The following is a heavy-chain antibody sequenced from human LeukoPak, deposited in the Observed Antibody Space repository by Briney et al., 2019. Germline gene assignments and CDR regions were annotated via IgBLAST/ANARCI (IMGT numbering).Heavy chain of an antibody. D-gene: IGHD5-24*01. Sequence: GGSLRLSCAASGFTFSSYGMHWVRQAPGKGLEWVSVIYSGGSTYYADSVKGRFTISRDNSKNTLYLQMNSLRAEDTAVYYCARVPLMDGYSYFDYWGQGTLVTVSS. V-gene: IGHV3-53*01. J-gene: IGHJ4*02. CDR3: ARVPLMDGYSYFDY. CDR2: IYSGGST. CDR1: GFTFSSYG.